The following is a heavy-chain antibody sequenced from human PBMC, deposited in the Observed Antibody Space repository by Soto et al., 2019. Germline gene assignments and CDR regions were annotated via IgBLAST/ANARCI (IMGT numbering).Heavy chain of an antibody. J-gene: IGHJ4*02. D-gene: IGHD3-22*01. Sequence: EVQLVESGGGLVKPGGSLRLSCAASGFTFSNAWMNWVRQAPGKGLEWVGRIKSKTDGGTTDYAAPVKGRFTISRDDSKNTLYLQMNSLKTEDTAVYYCTTDSPTYYYDSSGSKVYYFDYWGQGTLVTVSS. CDR3: TTDSPTYYYDSSGSKVYYFDY. CDR2: IKSKTDGGTT. V-gene: IGHV3-15*07. CDR1: GFTFSNAW.